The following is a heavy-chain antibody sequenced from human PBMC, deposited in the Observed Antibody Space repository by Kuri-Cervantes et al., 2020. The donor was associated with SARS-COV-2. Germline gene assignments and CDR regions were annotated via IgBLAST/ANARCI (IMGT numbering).Heavy chain of an antibody. Sequence: GGSLRLSCKGSGYSFTTYWIGWVRQMPGKGLEWMGIIYPGDSDTRYSPSFQGQVTISADKSISTAFLQWSSLKASDTAIYYCARRAYGEQVDYHYMDVWGKGTTVTVSS. V-gene: IGHV5-51*01. CDR1: GYSFTTYW. D-gene: IGHD4-17*01. J-gene: IGHJ6*03. CDR3: ARRAYGEQVDYHYMDV. CDR2: IYPGDSDT.